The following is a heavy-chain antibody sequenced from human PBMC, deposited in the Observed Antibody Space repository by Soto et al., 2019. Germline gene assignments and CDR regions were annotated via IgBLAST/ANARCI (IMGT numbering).Heavy chain of an antibody. Sequence: QVQLPQWGAGLLRPSETLSLTCAVYGGSFSGYYWSWIRQPPGKGLQWIGKINHIGTTNYNPSLKSRVTISVDTSKNQFSLKLSSVTAADTAVYYCARFDSSGWYLDYWGQGNLVIVSS. CDR3: ARFDSSGWYLDY. D-gene: IGHD6-19*01. CDR1: GGSFSGYY. CDR2: INHIGTT. J-gene: IGHJ4*02. V-gene: IGHV4-34*01.